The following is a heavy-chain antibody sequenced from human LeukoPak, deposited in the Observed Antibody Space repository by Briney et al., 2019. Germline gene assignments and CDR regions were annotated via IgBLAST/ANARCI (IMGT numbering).Heavy chain of an antibody. CDR3: ARQPPRGSGSYYGLCYYGRDV. CDR1: GGSISSYY. CDR2: IYYSGST. J-gene: IGHJ6*02. Sequence: SETLSLTCTVSGGSISSYYWSWIRQPPGKGLEWIGHIYYSGSTNYTPSLKSRVTISVDTSKNQFSLKLSSVTAADTAVYYCARQPPRGSGSYYGLCYYGRDVWGQGTTVTVS. D-gene: IGHD1-26*01. V-gene: IGHV4-59*08.